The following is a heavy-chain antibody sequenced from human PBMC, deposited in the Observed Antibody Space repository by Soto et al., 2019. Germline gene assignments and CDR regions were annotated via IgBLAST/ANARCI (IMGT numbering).Heavy chain of an antibody. V-gene: IGHV1-8*01. D-gene: IGHD4-4*01. CDR1: GYTFTSYD. CDR3: ARGYPSTGDYSNYYYYYYMDV. J-gene: IGHJ6*03. CDR2: MKPNSGNT. Sequence: ASVKVSCKASGYTFTSYDINWVRQATGQGLEWMGWMKPNSGNTGYAQKFQGRVTMTRNTSISTAYMELSSLRSEETAVYYCARGYPSTGDYSNYYYYYYMDVWGKGTTVTVSS.